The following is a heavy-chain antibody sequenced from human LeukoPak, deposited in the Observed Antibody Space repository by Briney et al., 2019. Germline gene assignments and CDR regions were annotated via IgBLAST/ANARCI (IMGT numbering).Heavy chain of an antibody. Sequence: SETLSLTCTVSGGSISSSSDYWGWIRQPPGKGLEWIGTIYYTGSTYYNPSLKSRITISLDTSKNQFSLKLSSVTAAETAVYYCARHQGGGIAVAALHYWGQGALVTVSS. CDR2: IYYTGST. J-gene: IGHJ4*02. V-gene: IGHV4-39*01. CDR1: GGSISSSSDY. CDR3: ARHQGGGIAVAALHY. D-gene: IGHD6-19*01.